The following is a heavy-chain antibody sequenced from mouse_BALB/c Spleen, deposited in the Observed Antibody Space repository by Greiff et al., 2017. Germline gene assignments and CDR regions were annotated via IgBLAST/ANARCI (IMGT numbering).Heavy chain of an antibody. J-gene: IGHJ4*01. D-gene: IGHD1-1*01. CDR2: INPYNGAT. CDR1: GYSFTGYY. V-gene: IGHV1-31*01. CDR3: ARSPSTTVGPMDY. Sequence: VQLQQSGPELVKPGASVKISCKASGYSFTGYYMHWVKQSHVKSLEWIGRINPYNGATSYNQNFKDKASLTVDKSSSTAYMELHSLTSEDSAVYYCARSPSTTVGPMDYWGQGTSVTVSS.